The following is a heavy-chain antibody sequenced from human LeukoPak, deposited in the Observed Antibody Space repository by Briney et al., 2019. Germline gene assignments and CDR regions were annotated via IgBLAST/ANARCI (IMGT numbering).Heavy chain of an antibody. CDR2: IHYTGTT. J-gene: IGHJ4*02. Sequence: SETLSLTCIVSGGSINSHYWSWIRQPPGKGLEWIGDIHYTGTTKYNPSVKSRVTISIDTSKNQFSLELSSVTAADTAVYYCARGRYYYDSSGYYYRYWGQGTLVTVSS. CDR3: ARGRYYYDSSGYYYRY. V-gene: IGHV4-59*11. D-gene: IGHD3-22*01. CDR1: GGSINSHY.